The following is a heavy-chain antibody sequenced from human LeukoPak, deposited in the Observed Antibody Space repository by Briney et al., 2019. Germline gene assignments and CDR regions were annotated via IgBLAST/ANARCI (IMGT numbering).Heavy chain of an antibody. D-gene: IGHD5-18*01. CDR3: ARGARGYSYGYDY. CDR1: GYSFTSYW. V-gene: IGHV5-51*01. CDR2: IYPGDSDT. J-gene: IGHJ4*02. Sequence: GESLKISCKGSGYSFTSYWIGWVRQIPGKGLEWMGIIYPGDSDTRYSPSFQGQVTISADQSISTAYLQWSSLKASDTAMYYCARGARGYSYGYDYWGQGTLVTVSS.